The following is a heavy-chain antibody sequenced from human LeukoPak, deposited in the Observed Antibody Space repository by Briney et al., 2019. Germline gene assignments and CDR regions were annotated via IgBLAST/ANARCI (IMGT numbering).Heavy chain of an antibody. Sequence: GGSLRLSCAASGFTFSSYSMNWVRQAPGKGLEWVSSISSSSSYIYYADSVKGRFTISRDNAKNSLYLQMNSLRAEDTAVYYCARGNDYAWGRLPLFDYWGQGTLVTVSS. V-gene: IGHV3-21*01. CDR3: ARGNDYAWGRLPLFDY. CDR1: GFTFSSYS. CDR2: ISSSSSYI. D-gene: IGHD3-16*01. J-gene: IGHJ4*02.